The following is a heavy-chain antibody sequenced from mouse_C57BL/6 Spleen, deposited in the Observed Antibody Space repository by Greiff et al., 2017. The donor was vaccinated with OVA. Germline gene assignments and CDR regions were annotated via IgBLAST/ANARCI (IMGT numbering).Heavy chain of an antibody. Sequence: VQRVESGAELARPGASVKLSCKASGYTFTSYGISWVKQRTGQGLEWIGEIYPRSGNTYYNEKFKGKATLTADKSSSTAYMELRSLTSEDSAVYFCARRVTGVFDYWGQGTTLTVSS. CDR1: GYTFTSYG. J-gene: IGHJ2*01. CDR3: ARRVTGVFDY. V-gene: IGHV1-81*01. CDR2: IYPRSGNT. D-gene: IGHD4-1*01.